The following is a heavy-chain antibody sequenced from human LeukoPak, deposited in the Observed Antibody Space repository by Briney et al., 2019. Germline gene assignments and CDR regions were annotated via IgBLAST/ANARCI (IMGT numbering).Heavy chain of an antibody. CDR2: IIPIFGTA. J-gene: IGHJ6*03. CDR3: ARGFGQWRPVYYMDV. V-gene: IGHV1-69*06. CDR1: GGTFSSYA. Sequence: WASVTVSCKASGGTFSSYAISWVRQAPGQGLEWVGGIIPIFGTANYAQTFQGRVTITADKSTSTAYMELSSLRSEDTAVYYCARGFGQWRPVYYMDVWGKGTTVTVSS. D-gene: IGHD3-10*01.